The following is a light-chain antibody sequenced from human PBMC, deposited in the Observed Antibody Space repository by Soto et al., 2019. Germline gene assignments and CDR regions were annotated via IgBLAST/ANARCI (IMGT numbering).Light chain of an antibody. CDR1: QSVSSSY. J-gene: IGKJ1*01. CDR2: GAS. V-gene: IGKV3-20*01. CDR3: QQYGSSRT. Sequence: EIVLTQSPGTLSLSPGERATLSCRASQSVSSSYLAWYQQKPGQAPRRLIYGASSRATGIPDRFSGSGSWTDFTLTISGLETEDGAVYYCQQYGSSRTFGQGTNVEI.